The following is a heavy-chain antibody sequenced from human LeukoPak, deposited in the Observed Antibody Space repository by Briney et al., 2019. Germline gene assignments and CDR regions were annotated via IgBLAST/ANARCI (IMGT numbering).Heavy chain of an antibody. CDR2: ISSSGSTI. CDR3: ARGDYYDSSGYYPYDY. D-gene: IGHD3-22*01. J-gene: IGHJ4*02. V-gene: IGHV3-11*04. CDR1: GFTVSSNY. Sequence: GGSLRLSCAASGFTVSSNYMSSVRQAPGKGLEWVSYISSSGSTIYYADSVKGRFTISRDNAKNSLYLQMNSLRAEDTAVYYCARGDYYDSSGYYPYDYWGQGTLVTVSS.